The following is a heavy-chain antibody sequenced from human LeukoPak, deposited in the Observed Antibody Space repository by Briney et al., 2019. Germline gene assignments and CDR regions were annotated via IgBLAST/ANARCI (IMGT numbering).Heavy chain of an antibody. Sequence: GGSLRLSCAASGCTFSIYVMTWVRQAPGKGLEWVSTVSGSGGTTYHADSVKGRFTVSRDNSRNTLYLQMNSLRVEDTAVYFCAKTTGYSDYSPFHHWGQGTLVTVSS. J-gene: IGHJ1*01. CDR1: GCTFSIYV. CDR3: AKTTGYSDYSPFHH. D-gene: IGHD4-11*01. CDR2: VSGSGGTT. V-gene: IGHV3-23*01.